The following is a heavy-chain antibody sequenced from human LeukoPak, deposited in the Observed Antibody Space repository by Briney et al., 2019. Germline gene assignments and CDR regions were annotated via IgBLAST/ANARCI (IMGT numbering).Heavy chain of an antibody. CDR3: AKEGYSSSPQPDYYYYYMDV. CDR1: GFTFSSYW. J-gene: IGHJ6*03. V-gene: IGHV3-7*01. Sequence: GGSLRLSCAASGFTFSSYWMTWVRQAPGKGLEWVANIKRDGSEKHYVDSVKGRFTISRDNSKNTLYLQMSSLRAEDTAVYYCAKEGYSSSPQPDYYYYYMDVWGKGTTVTVSS. D-gene: IGHD6-6*01. CDR2: IKRDGSEK.